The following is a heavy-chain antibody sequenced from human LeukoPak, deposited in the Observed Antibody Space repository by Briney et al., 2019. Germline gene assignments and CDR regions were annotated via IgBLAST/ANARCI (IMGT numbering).Heavy chain of an antibody. CDR3: ARLSVPGSGSSHFDY. Sequence: ASVKVSCKASGGTFSSYAISWVRQAPGQRLEWMGWINPNSGGTNYAQKFQGWVTMTRDTSISTAYMELSRLRSDDTAVYYCARLSVPGSGSSHFDYWGQGTLVTVSS. CDR1: GGTFSSYA. CDR2: INPNSGGT. D-gene: IGHD1-26*01. V-gene: IGHV1-2*04. J-gene: IGHJ4*02.